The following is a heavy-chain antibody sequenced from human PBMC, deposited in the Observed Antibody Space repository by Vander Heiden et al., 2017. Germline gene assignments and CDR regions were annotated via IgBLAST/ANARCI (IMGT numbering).Heavy chain of an antibody. Sequence: EVQLVESGGGLIQPGGSLRLPCAAAGFTVTTSYMSWVRQAPGKALEWVSVTENYGTSYYADSVKGRFAISRDSSKNTLYLQMNNLRGEDSAVYYCARDLNYWGQGTLVTVSS. CDR3: ARDLNY. CDR2: TENYGTS. J-gene: IGHJ4*02. V-gene: IGHV3-53*01. CDR1: GFTVTTSY.